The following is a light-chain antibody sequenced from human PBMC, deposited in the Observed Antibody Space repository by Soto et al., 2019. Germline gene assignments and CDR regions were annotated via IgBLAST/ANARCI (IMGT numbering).Light chain of an antibody. J-gene: IGKJ3*01. CDR2: DAS. CDR1: QSIGSY. Sequence: EIVLTQSPSTLPLSLGERATLSCRASQSIGSYLAWSQHKLGQPPRLLIYDASNRATGIPVSFSGSGSGTDFTLTISSLEHEDFAAYYCQQRSTWPPFSFGPGTKVDIK. V-gene: IGKV3-11*01. CDR3: QQRSTWPPFS.